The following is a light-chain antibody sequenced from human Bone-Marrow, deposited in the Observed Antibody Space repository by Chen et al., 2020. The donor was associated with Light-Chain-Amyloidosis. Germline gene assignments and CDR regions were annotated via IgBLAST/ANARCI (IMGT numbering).Light chain of an antibody. CDR3: QSYDSSNPSWV. J-gene: IGLJ3*02. CDR1: SGNIASNY. V-gene: IGLV6-57*02. CDR2: EDK. Sequence: NFMLTQPHSVSESPGKTVTISCTGNSGNIASNYVQWYQQRPGSAPTIVIYEDKQRPSGVPDRFSGSIDSSSNSASLTISGLKTEDEADYYCQSYDSSNPSWVFGGGTKLTVL.